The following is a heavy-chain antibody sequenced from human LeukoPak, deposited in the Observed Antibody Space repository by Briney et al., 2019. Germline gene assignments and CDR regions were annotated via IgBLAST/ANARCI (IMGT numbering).Heavy chain of an antibody. D-gene: IGHD6-6*01. J-gene: IGHJ6*02. V-gene: IGHV3-21*01. CDR2: ISSSSSYI. CDR1: GFTFSSYS. CDR3: ARDLNSSSSWYYYYYGMDV. Sequence: GGSLTLSCAAYGFTFSSYSMNWVRQAPGKGLEWVSSISSSSSYIYYADSVKGRFTISRDNAKNSLYLQMNSLRAEDTAVYYCARDLNSSSSWYYYYYGMDVWGQGTTVTVSS.